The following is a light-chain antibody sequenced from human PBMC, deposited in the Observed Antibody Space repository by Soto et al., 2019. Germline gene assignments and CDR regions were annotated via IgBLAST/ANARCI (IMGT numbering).Light chain of an antibody. CDR3: QQYNSWRQIT. V-gene: IGKV3-15*01. CDR1: QSIRIN. Sequence: EIVMTQSPATLSVSPGERATLSYRASQSIRINVGWYQQRPGQAPRLLIYGASTRATGIPAIFSGSGSGTEFTLTISSLDSEESAVYYCQQYNSWRQITFGQGTRLEIK. J-gene: IGKJ5*01. CDR2: GAS.